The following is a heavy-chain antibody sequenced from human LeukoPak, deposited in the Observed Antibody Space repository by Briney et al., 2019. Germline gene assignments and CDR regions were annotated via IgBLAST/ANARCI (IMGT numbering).Heavy chain of an antibody. CDR2: INHSGST. V-gene: IGHV4-34*01. CDR3: ARGRSNRKIAAKPFDY. D-gene: IGHD6-6*01. Sequence: SETLSLTCAVYGGSFSGYYWSWIRQPPGKGLEWIGEINHSGSTNYNPSLKSRVTISVDTSKNQFSLKLSSVTAADTAVYYCARGRSNRKIAAKPFDYWGQGTLVTVSS. J-gene: IGHJ4*02. CDR1: GGSFSGYY.